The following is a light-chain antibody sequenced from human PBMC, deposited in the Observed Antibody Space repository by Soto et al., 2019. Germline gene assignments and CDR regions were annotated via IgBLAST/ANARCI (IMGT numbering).Light chain of an antibody. CDR3: EQYGSSPPT. CDR1: QSVSSY. Sequence: EIVLTQSPATLSLSPGERATLSCRASQSVSSYLAWYQQKPGQAPRLLIYDASTRATGIPARFSGSGSETDFTLIISRLEPEDFAVYYCEQYGSSPPTFGQGTKVDI. V-gene: IGKV3-11*01. J-gene: IGKJ1*01. CDR2: DAS.